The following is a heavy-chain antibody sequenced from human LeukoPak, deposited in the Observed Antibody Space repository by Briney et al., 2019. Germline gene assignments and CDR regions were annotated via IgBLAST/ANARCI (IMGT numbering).Heavy chain of an antibody. J-gene: IGHJ4*02. Sequence: SETLSLTCAVYGGSFSGYYWSWIRQPPGKGLEWIGEINHSGSTNYNPSLKSRVTISVDTSKSQFSLKLSSVTAADTAVYYCARTVWGSYRLGSFDYWGQGTLVTVSS. CDR1: GGSFSGYY. CDR3: ARTVWGSYRLGSFDY. CDR2: INHSGST. D-gene: IGHD3-16*02. V-gene: IGHV4-34*01.